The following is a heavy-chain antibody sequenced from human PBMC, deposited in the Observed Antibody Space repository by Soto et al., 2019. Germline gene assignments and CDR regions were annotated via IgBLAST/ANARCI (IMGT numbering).Heavy chain of an antibody. CDR3: GRYWPGLDY. J-gene: IGHJ4*02. CDR1: GGSINNYY. D-gene: IGHD2-8*02. V-gene: IGHV4-59*01. Sequence: QVQLQESGPGLVKPSETLSLTCTVSGGSINNYYWSWIRQPPGKGLEWIGNIYYSGTTNYNPSLKSRVTMSVDTYKNQFSLNLTSVTDADTAVYYCGRYWPGLDYWGQGTLVTVSS. CDR2: IYYSGTT.